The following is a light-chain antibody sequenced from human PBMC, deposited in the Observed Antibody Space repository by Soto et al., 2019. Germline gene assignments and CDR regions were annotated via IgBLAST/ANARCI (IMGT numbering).Light chain of an antibody. Sequence: QSVLTQPASVSGSPGQSITISCTGTSSDVVGYYHVSWYQQHPGKAPKVMIYEVSNRPSGVSNRFSGSKSGNTASLTISGLQAEDEADYYCSSYTSSSPLYVFGTGTKLTVL. CDR1: SSDVVGYYH. CDR3: SSYTSSSPLYV. CDR2: EVS. V-gene: IGLV2-14*01. J-gene: IGLJ1*01.